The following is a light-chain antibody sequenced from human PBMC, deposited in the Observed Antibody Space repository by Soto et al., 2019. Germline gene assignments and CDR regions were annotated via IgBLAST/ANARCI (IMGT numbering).Light chain of an antibody. J-gene: IGLJ1*01. CDR3: QVWDSRGV. V-gene: IGLV3-21*02. Sequence: SSELTQPPSVSVAPGQTARITCGGNNIGSKSVHWYQQKPCQAPVLVVYDDSDRPSGIPERFSGSNSGNTATLTISRVEAGDEADYYCQVWDSRGVFGTGTKLTVL. CDR1: NIGSKS. CDR2: DDS.